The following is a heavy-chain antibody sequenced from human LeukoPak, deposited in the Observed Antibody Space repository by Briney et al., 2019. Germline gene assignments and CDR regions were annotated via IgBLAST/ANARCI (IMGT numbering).Heavy chain of an antibody. CDR1: GYTFTNYG. J-gene: IGHJ5*02. Sequence: WASVKVSCKASGYTFTNYGIHWVRQAPGQGLEWMGWISAYNGHTNSAQKFQGRVTLTTDTSTSTAYMELRSLTSDDTAVYYCARGGRYCSGGSCYWFDPWGQGTLVTVSS. CDR3: ARGGRYCSGGSCYWFDP. V-gene: IGHV1-18*01. D-gene: IGHD2-15*01. CDR2: ISAYNGHT.